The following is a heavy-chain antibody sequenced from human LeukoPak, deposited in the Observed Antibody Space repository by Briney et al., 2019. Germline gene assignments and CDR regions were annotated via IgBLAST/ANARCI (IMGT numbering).Heavy chain of an antibody. D-gene: IGHD2-2*01. J-gene: IGHJ5*02. CDR1: GFTFGDYA. CDR3: TRSYCSSSCCGEEA. Sequence: GGSLRLSCTASGFTFGDYAMSWVRQAPGKGLEWVGFITSKAYGGTPQYAASVKGRFTISRDDSKSIAYLQMNSLKTEDTAVYSSTRSYCSSSCCGEEAWGQGTLVTVSS. CDR2: ITSKAYGGTP. V-gene: IGHV3-49*04.